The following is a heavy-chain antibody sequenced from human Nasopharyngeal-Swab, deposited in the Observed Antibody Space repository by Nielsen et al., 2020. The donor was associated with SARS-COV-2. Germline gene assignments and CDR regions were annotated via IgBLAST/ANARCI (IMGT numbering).Heavy chain of an antibody. CDR1: GGSISSYY. CDR3: ARGWLQSYTSWFDP. V-gene: IGHV4-59*01. Sequence: LETLSLTCTVSGGSISSYYWSWIRQPPGKGLEWIGYIYYSGSTNYNPSLKSRVTISVDTSKNQFSLKLSSVTAADTAVYYCARGWLQSYTSWFDPWGQGTLVTVSS. D-gene: IGHD5-24*01. J-gene: IGHJ5*02. CDR2: IYYSGST.